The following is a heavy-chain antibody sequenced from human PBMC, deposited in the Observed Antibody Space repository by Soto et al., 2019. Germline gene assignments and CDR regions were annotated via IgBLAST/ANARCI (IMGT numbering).Heavy chain of an antibody. J-gene: IGHJ4*02. Sequence: GGSLRLSCAASGFTFSSYSMNWVRQAPGKGLEWVSSISSSSSYIYYADSVKGRFTISRDNAKNSLYLQMNSLRAEDTAVYYYQYDILTGYYTGGSTHGWGQGTLVTVSS. D-gene: IGHD3-9*01. CDR1: GFTFSSYS. CDR2: ISSSSSYI. CDR3: QYDILTGYYTGGSTHG. V-gene: IGHV3-21*01.